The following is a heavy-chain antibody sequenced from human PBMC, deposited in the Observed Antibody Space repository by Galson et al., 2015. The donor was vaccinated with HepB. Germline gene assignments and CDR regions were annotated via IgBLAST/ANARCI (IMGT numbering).Heavy chain of an antibody. CDR1: GFTFSDYH. Sequence: SLRLSCAASGFTFSDYHMSWIRQAPGKGLEWVSYISSSSSYTNYADSVRGRFTISRDNAKNSLYLQMNSLRAEDTAVYYCARDGAYCSGGSCYPRQFDYWGQGTLVTVSS. CDR3: ARDGAYCSGGSCYPRQFDY. D-gene: IGHD2-15*01. CDR2: ISSSSSYT. J-gene: IGHJ4*02. V-gene: IGHV3-11*06.